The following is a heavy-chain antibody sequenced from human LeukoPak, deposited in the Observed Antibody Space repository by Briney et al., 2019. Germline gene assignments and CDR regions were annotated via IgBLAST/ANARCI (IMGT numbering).Heavy chain of an antibody. J-gene: IGHJ5*02. D-gene: IGHD2-2*01. CDR1: GCTFTSYY. CDR3: ARDLGYCSSTSCYPFGWFDP. CDR2: IDPSGGST. V-gene: IGHV1-46*01. Sequence: SSVKVSCKASGCTFTSYYMDWVQQAPGQGLEWIGIIDPSGGSTSYAQKFQGRVTMTRDTSTSTVYMELSSLRSEDTAVSYCARDLGYCSSTSCYPFGWFDPWGQGTLVTVSS.